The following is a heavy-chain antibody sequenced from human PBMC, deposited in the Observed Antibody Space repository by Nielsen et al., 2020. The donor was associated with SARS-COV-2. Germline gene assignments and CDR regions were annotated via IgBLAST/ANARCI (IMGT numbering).Heavy chain of an antibody. CDR3: ATEAVADDWYFDL. CDR2: INWNGCST. V-gene: IGHV3-20*02. D-gene: IGHD6-19*01. J-gene: IGHJ2*01. CDR1: GFTFDYYG. Sequence: GWSLRLSFSASGFTFDYYGMIWVRQAPGKFLSWVSGINWNGCSTGYADSVKGRFTMPRDNAKNSLYLQMNSLRAEDTALYHCATEAVADDWYFDLWGRGTLVTVSS.